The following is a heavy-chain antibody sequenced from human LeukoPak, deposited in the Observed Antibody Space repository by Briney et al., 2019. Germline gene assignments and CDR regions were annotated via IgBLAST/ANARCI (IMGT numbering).Heavy chain of an antibody. J-gene: IGHJ3*02. CDR3: ARAGVWDYSDSSGYHNAAFDI. D-gene: IGHD3-22*01. V-gene: IGHV4-39*01. Sequence: SETLSLTCTVSGVSISSSNSYWGWIRQPPGTGLEWIVSIYYSGNTYYNASLKSQVSISIDTSKNQFSLKLTSVTAADTAVYYCARAGVWDYSDSSGYHNAAFDIWGQGTMVTVSS. CDR1: GVSISSSNSY. CDR2: IYYSGNT.